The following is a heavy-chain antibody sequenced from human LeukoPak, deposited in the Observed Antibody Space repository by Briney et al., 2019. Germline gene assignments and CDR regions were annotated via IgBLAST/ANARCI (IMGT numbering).Heavy chain of an antibody. CDR3: ARFSQYSGFPHFGY. CDR2: IKQDGTEK. J-gene: IGHJ4*02. Sequence: PGGSLRLSCAASGFPLSSYCMTWARQAPGKGLDWVAHIKQDGTEKYSVDSVKGRFNISRDNAKNSLYLQMSSLRAEDTAVDYCARFSQYSGFPHFGYWGQGTLVTVSS. CDR1: GFPLSSYC. V-gene: IGHV3-7*01. D-gene: IGHD5-12*01.